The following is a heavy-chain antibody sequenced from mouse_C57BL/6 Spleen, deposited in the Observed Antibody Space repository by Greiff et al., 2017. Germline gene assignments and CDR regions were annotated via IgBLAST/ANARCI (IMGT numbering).Heavy chain of an antibody. Sequence: VQLQQPGAELVKPGASVKLSCKASGYTFTSYWMHWVKQRPGQGLEWIGMIHPNSGSTNYNEKFKSKATLTVDKSSSTAYMQLSSLTCEDSAVYYCARGHYDSSSYDWYFDVWGKGTTVTVSS. CDR3: ARGHYDSSSYDWYFDV. CDR1: GYTFTSYW. V-gene: IGHV1-64*01. CDR2: IHPNSGST. J-gene: IGHJ1*03. D-gene: IGHD1-1*01.